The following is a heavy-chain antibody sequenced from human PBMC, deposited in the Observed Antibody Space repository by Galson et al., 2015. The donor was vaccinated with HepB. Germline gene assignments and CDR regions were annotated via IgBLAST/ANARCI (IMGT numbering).Heavy chain of an antibody. CDR1: GFSFSDYY. J-gene: IGHJ6*03. V-gene: IGHV3-11*01. Sequence: SLRLSCAASGFSFSDYYMSWVRQAPGKGLELIPYISGSGYNTYYADSVKARFTISRDNAKNSLDLQMNSLRDEDTAIYYCARREYYMDVWGTGTTVIVSS. CDR3: ARREYYMDV. CDR2: ISGSGYNT.